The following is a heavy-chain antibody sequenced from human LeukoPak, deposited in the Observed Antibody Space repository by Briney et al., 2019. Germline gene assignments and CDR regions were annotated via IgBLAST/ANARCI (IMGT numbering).Heavy chain of an antibody. CDR3: ARDNRKGNFDY. Sequence: SQTLSLTCTVSGGSISSGGYYWRWIRQHPGKGLEWIGYIYYSGSTYYNPSLKSRVTISVDTSKNQFSLKLSSVTAADTAVYYCARDNRKGNFDYRGQGTLVTVSS. V-gene: IGHV4-31*03. J-gene: IGHJ4*02. CDR1: GGSISSGGYY. CDR2: IYYSGST.